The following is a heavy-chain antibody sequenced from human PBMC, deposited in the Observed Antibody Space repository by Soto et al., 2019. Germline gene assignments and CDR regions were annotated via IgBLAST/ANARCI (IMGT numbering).Heavy chain of an antibody. CDR1: GFTFGSYG. V-gene: IGHV3-33*01. D-gene: IGHD5-12*01. CDR2: IWYDGSNK. Sequence: PGGSLRLSCAASGFTFGSYGMHWVRQAPGKGLEWVAVIWYDGSNKYYADSVKGRFTISRDNSKNTLYLQMNSLRAEDTAVYYCARSGGYSGYDYNGMDVWGQGTTVTVSS. CDR3: ARSGGYSGYDYNGMDV. J-gene: IGHJ6*02.